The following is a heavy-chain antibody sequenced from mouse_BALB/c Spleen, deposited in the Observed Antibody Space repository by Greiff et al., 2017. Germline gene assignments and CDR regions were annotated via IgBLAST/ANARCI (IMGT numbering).Heavy chain of an antibody. CDR2: ISSGGST. CDR1: GFTFSSYA. J-gene: IGHJ2*01. CDR3: ARGYGNY. V-gene: IGHV5-6-5*01. D-gene: IGHD2-10*02. Sequence: EVKVVESGGGLVKPGGSLKLSCAASGFTFSSYAMSWVRQTPEKRLEWVASISSGGSTYYPDSVKGRFTISRDNARNILYLQMSSLRSEDTAMYYCARGYGNYWGQGTTLTVSS.